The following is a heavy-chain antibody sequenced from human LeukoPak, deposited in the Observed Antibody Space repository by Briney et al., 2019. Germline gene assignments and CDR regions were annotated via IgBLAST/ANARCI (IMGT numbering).Heavy chain of an antibody. J-gene: IGHJ5*02. CDR1: GYTFTVYY. CDR3: ARDLPPSYGDYDGWFDP. CDR2: INPSGGSS. Sequence: ASVKVSCKASGYTFTVYYMHWVRQAPGQGLEWMGIINPSGGSSSYAQKFQGRVTMTRGTSTSTVYMELSSLRSEDTAVYYCARDLPPSYGDYDGWFDPWGQGTLVTVSS. V-gene: IGHV1-46*01. D-gene: IGHD4-17*01.